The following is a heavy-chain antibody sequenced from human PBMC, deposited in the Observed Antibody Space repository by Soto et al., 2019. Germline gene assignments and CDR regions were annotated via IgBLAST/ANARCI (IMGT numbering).Heavy chain of an antibody. CDR2: ILPIFGTA. Sequence: QVQLVQSGAEVKKPGSSVKVSCRASGGTFTSFAFSWVRQAPGQGLEWMGGILPIFGTANFAQRIQGRVTITADESTSTAYMELSSLRSEDTAVDYCARQLLRSRSDYYYYGMDVWGQGTTVTVSS. V-gene: IGHV1-69*01. CDR1: GGTFTSFA. J-gene: IGHJ6*02. D-gene: IGHD5-12*01. CDR3: ARQLLRSRSDYYYYGMDV.